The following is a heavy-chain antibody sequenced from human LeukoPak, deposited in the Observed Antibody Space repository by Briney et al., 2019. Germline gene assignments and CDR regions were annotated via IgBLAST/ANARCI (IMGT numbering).Heavy chain of an antibody. CDR2: IYYSGRT. Sequence: SETLSLTCTVSGSSISSSSYYWGWIRQPPGKGLECIGSIYYSGRTYYNPSLKSRVTISVDTSKNQFSLKLSSVTAADTAVYYCARQGSSGSYFGPHYYYYYMDVWGKGTTVTISS. V-gene: IGHV4-39*01. J-gene: IGHJ6*03. D-gene: IGHD1-26*01. CDR3: ARQGSSGSYFGPHYYYYYMDV. CDR1: GSSISSSSYY.